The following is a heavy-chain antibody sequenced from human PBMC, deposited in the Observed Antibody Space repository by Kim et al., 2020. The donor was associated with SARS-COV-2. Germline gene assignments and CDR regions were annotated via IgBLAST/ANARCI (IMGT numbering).Heavy chain of an antibody. D-gene: IGHD2-2*01. V-gene: IGHV4-34*01. J-gene: IGHJ5*02. Sequence: SETLSLTCAVYGGSFSGYYWSWIRQPPGKGLEWIGEINHSGSTNYNPSLKSRVTISVDTSKNQFSLKLSSVTAADTAVYYCARAPIYCSSTSCYRRWFDP. CDR2: INHSGST. CDR1: GGSFSGYY. CDR3: ARAPIYCSSTSCYRRWFDP.